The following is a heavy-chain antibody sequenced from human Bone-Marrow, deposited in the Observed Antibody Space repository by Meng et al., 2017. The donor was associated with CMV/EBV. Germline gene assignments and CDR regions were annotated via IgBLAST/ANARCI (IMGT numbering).Heavy chain of an antibody. CDR1: GYTFTSYD. D-gene: IGHD2-2*01. CDR3: ARRLYCSSTSCFELEP. V-gene: IGHV1-8*01. J-gene: IGHJ4*02. Sequence: ASVKVSCKASGYTFTSYDINWVRQATGQGLEWMGWMNPNSGNTGYAQKFQGRVTMTTDTSTSTAYMELRSLRSDDTAVYYRARRLYCSSTSCFELEPWGQGTLVTVSS. CDR2: MNPNSGNT.